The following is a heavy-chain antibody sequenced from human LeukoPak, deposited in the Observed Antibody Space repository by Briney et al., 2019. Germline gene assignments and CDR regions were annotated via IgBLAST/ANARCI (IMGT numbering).Heavy chain of an antibody. D-gene: IGHD2-2*01. J-gene: IGHJ3*02. CDR1: GGTFSSYA. V-gene: IGHV1-69*13. CDR3: AREASYAPYAFDI. CDR2: IIPIFGTA. Sequence: SVKVSCKASGGTFSSYAISWVRQTPGQGLEWMGGIIPIFGTANYAQKFQGRVTITADESTSTAYMELSSLRSEDTAVYYCAREASYAPYAFDIWGQGTMVTVSS.